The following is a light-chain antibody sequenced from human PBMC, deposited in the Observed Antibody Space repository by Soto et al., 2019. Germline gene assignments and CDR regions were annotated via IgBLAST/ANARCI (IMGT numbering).Light chain of an antibody. V-gene: IGLV1-40*01. CDR2: GND. J-gene: IGLJ2*01. Sequence: QSVLTQPPSVSGAPGQRVTISCTASSSNIGADYDVNWYQQFPGTAPKLLIYGNDNRPSGVPDRFSGSKSDTSASLAVTGLQAEDEADYYCQSYDSGLSAVLFGGGTKLTVL. CDR1: SSNIGADYD. CDR3: QSYDSGLSAVL.